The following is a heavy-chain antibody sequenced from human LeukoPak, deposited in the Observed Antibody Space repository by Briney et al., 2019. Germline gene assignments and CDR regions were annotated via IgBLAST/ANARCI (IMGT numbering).Heavy chain of an antibody. V-gene: IGHV1-2*02. CDR1: GYTFTGYY. Sequence: GASVKVSCKASGYTFTGYYMHWVRQAPGQGLEWMGWINPNSGGTNYAQKFQGRVTMTRDTSISTAYMELSRLRSDDTAVYYCARVLSYSNLPEFDYWGQGTLVTVSS. CDR2: INPNSGGT. CDR3: ARVLSYSNLPEFDY. D-gene: IGHD4-11*01. J-gene: IGHJ4*02.